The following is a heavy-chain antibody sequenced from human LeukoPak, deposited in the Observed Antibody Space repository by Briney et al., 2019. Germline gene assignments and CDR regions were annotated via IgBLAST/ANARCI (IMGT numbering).Heavy chain of an antibody. CDR1: GFTFSSYA. Sequence: GGSLRLSCAAPGFTFSSYAMHWVRQAPGKGLEWVAVISYDGSNKYYADSVKGRFTISRDNSKNTLYLQMNSLRAEDTAVYYCASAITMIVVAPGYWGQGTLVTVSS. V-gene: IGHV3-30-3*01. CDR3: ASAITMIVVAPGY. D-gene: IGHD3-22*01. CDR2: ISYDGSNK. J-gene: IGHJ4*02.